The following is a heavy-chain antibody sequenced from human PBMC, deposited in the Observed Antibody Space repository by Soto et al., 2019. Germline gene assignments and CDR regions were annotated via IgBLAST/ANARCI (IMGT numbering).Heavy chain of an antibody. Sequence: QVQLVQSGAEVKKPGASVKVSCKASGYTFTSYGISWERQAPGQGLEWMGWISAYNGNTNYAQKLQGRVTMTTDTSTSTAYMELRSLRSDDTAVYYCALEPYYDFWSGYSSNYWGQGTLVTVSS. CDR1: GYTFTSYG. J-gene: IGHJ4*02. CDR3: ALEPYYDFWSGYSSNY. D-gene: IGHD3-3*01. V-gene: IGHV1-18*01. CDR2: ISAYNGNT.